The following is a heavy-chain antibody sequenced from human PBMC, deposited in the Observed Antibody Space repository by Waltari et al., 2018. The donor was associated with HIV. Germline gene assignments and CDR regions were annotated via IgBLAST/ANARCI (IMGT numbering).Heavy chain of an antibody. Sequence: QVQLQESGPGLVKPSQTLSLTCTVSGASISSGGYYWSWIRQHPGKGLEWIGYIYYSGSTYYNPSLKSRVTRSVDTSKNQFSLKMTSVTAADTAVYYCARRRDYDNSGHYYYFDYWGQGALVTVSS. D-gene: IGHD3-22*01. J-gene: IGHJ4*02. V-gene: IGHV4-31*03. CDR3: ARRRDYDNSGHYYYFDY. CDR2: IYYSGST. CDR1: GASISSGGYY.